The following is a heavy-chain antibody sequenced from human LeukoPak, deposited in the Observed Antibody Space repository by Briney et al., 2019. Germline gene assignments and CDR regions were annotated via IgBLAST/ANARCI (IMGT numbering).Heavy chain of an antibody. CDR3: VKVGGGGGWYWSP. CDR1: GFTFRNYV. Sequence: GGSLRLSCTGSGFTFRNYVMSWVRQAPGKRQEWVSGISERGGDTDYADSVKGGFTISRDNSKNTLFLQMNILRVEDTAVYYCVKVGGGGGWYWSPWGQGILVTVSS. CDR2: ISERGGDT. D-gene: IGHD6-19*01. J-gene: IGHJ5*02. V-gene: IGHV3-23*01.